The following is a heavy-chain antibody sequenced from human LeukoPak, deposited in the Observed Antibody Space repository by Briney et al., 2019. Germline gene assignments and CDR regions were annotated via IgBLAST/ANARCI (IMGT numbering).Heavy chain of an antibody. Sequence: QPGGSLRLSCAASGFTFSSYAMSWVRQAPGKGLEWVSSISGSGGSTYYADSVKGRFTISRDNSKNTLYLQMNSLRAEDTAVYYCAKRGGYPKYYFDYWGQGTLVTVSS. J-gene: IGHJ4*02. CDR1: GFTFSSYA. V-gene: IGHV3-23*01. CDR3: AKRGGYPKYYFDY. CDR2: ISGSGGST. D-gene: IGHD3-10*01.